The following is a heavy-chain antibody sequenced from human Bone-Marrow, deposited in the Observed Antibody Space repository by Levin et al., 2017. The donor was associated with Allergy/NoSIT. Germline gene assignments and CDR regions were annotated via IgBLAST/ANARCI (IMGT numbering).Heavy chain of an antibody. V-gene: IGHV6-1*01. CDR1: GDSVSGSGAA. CDR2: TYYNSKWSN. J-gene: IGHJ6*02. D-gene: IGHD2-15*01. Sequence: SETLSLTCAISGDSVSGSGAAWNWLRQSPSRGLEWLGRTYYNSKWSNDYAVSVRGRITINPDTSKNQFSLQLNSVTPEDTAVYYCTRGWWRYGMDVWGQGTTVTVSS. CDR3: TRGWWRYGMDV.